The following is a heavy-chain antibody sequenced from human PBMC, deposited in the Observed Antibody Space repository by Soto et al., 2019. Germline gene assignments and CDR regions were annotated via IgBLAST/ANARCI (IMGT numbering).Heavy chain of an antibody. V-gene: IGHV1-69*13. D-gene: IGHD5-18*01. CDR2: IIPRSATS. Sequence: SVKVSCKASGDTFSTYTITWVRQAPGQGLEWMGGIIPRSATSNYAQKFQGRVTITADESTSTAYMELSSLRSEDTAVYYCATNGYSYGYLAGFDYWGQGTLVTVSS. J-gene: IGHJ4*02. CDR1: GDTFSTYT. CDR3: ATNGYSYGYLAGFDY.